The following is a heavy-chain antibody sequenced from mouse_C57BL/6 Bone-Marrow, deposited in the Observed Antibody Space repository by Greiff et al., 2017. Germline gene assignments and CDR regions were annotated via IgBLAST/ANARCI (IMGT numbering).Heavy chain of an antibody. CDR1: GYTFTSYG. V-gene: IGHV1-81*01. J-gene: IGHJ3*01. D-gene: IGHD2-10*02. CDR2: IYPRRGNP. Sequence: VQLQQSGAELARPGASVKLSCKASGYTFTSYGIGWVRRRPGQGLEWIGEIYPRRGNPYYNVKFKGKATLTADKSSSTAYMELRSLTSEDSAVYFCARCVWSKAYWGQGTLVTVSA. CDR3: ARCVWSKAY.